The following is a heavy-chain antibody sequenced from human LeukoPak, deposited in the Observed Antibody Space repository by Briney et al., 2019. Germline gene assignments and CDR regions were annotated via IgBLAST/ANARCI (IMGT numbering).Heavy chain of an antibody. V-gene: IGHV1-46*01. CDR1: GYTFTSYY. CDR2: IYPGGGST. Sequence: ASVKVSCKASGYTFTSYYMHWVRQAPGQGLEWIGIIYPGGGSTSYAQKFQGRVTMTRDTSTSTVYMELSSLRSEDTAVYYCARAPRYYDSSGYYGGNYWGQGTLVTVSS. J-gene: IGHJ4*02. D-gene: IGHD3-22*01. CDR3: ARAPRYYDSSGYYGGNY.